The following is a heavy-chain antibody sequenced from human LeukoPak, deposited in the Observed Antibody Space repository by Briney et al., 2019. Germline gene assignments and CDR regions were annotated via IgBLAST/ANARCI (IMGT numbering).Heavy chain of an antibody. CDR1: GFIFSDHY. CDR3: SRGSASHPYYYGMDV. J-gene: IGHJ6*02. D-gene: IGHD6-19*01. V-gene: IGHV3-72*01. CDR2: TRNKAKNYTT. Sequence: QPGGSLRLSCAASGFIFSDHYMDWVRQTPGRGLEWVGRTRNKAKNYTTQYAASVRGGFTISTDESKNSLYLQMNSLKTEDTAVYYCSRGSASHPYYYGMDVWGQGTTVTVSS.